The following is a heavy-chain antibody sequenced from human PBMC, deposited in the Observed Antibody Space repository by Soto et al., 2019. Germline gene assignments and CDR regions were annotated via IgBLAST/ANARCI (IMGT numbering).Heavy chain of an antibody. CDR3: ATYSGWYEDYYYYGMDV. Sequence: SVKVSCKASGGTFSSYAISWVRQAPGQGLEWMGGIIPIFGTANYAQKFQGRVTITADKSTSTAYMELSSLRSEDTAVYYCATYSGWYEDYYYYGMDVWGQGTTVTVSS. D-gene: IGHD6-19*01. V-gene: IGHV1-69*06. CDR2: IIPIFGTA. J-gene: IGHJ6*02. CDR1: GGTFSSYA.